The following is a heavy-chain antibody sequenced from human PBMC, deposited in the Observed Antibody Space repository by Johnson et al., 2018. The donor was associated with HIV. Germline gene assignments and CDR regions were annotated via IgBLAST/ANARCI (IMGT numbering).Heavy chain of an antibody. CDR1: GFTFSDYY. CDR2: IYSGGST. V-gene: IGHV3-66*01. CDR3: ATDLFSLILEDDAFDT. J-gene: IGHJ3*02. Sequence: QLVESGGGLVKPGGSLRLSCAASGFTFSDYYMSWIRQAPGKGLEWVSVIYSGGSTYYADSVKGRFTISRDNSKNTLYLQMNSLKIEDTAVYYCATDLFSLILEDDAFDTWGQGTMVTVSS.